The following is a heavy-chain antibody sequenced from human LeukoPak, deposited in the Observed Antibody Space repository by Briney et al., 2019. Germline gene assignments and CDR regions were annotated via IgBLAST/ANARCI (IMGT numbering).Heavy chain of an antibody. CDR3: VRARRSVIGFDP. J-gene: IGHJ5*02. CDR2: ITGSGPYM. D-gene: IGHD3-22*01. CDR1: GFTFSTFA. Sequence: PGRSLRLSCAASGFTFSTFAMHWVRLSPGKGLECVSSITGSGPYMLYADSVKHRFTISRDNTKNLLYLEMNSLRAEDTAMYFCVRARRSVIGFDPWGQGTLVTVSS. V-gene: IGHV3-21*06.